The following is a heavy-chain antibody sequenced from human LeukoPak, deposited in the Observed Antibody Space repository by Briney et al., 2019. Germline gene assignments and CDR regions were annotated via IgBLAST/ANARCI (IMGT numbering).Heavy chain of an antibody. CDR1: GGSVRSDSNY. J-gene: IGHJ4*02. CDR2: SSYSGTT. Sequence: PSETLSLTCTVSGGSVRSDSNYWSWIRQPPGKGLEWIGYSSYSGTTDYNPSLKSRVSMSLGTSKNEISLKLDSVTAADTAVYYCARGYRNNWRFDYWGQGTLVTVSS. V-gene: IGHV4-61*01. CDR3: ARGYRNNWRFDY. D-gene: IGHD6-13*01.